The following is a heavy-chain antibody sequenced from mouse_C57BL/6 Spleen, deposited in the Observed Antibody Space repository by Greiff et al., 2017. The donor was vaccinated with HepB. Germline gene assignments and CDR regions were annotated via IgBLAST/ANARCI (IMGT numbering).Heavy chain of an antibody. CDR1: GYAFSSSW. J-gene: IGHJ2*01. D-gene: IGHD1-1*01. Sequence: QVQLQQSGPELVKPGASVKISCKASGYAFSSSWMNWVKQRPGKGLEWIGRIYPGDGDTNYNGKFKGKATLTADKSSSTAYMQLSSLTSEDSAVYFCAREYYGSSDYWGQGTTLTVSS. CDR3: AREYYGSSDY. V-gene: IGHV1-82*01. CDR2: IYPGDGDT.